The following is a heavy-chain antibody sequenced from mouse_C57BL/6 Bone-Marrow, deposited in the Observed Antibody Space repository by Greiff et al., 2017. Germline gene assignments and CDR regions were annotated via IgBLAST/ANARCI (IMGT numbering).Heavy chain of an antibody. CDR1: GFTFSDYG. D-gene: IGHD1-1*01. V-gene: IGHV5-17*01. Sequence: EVQLQQSGGGLVKPGGSLKLSCAASGFTFSDYGMHWVRQAPEKGLEWVAYISSGSSTIYYADTVKGRFTISRDNAKNTLFLQMTSLRSEDTAMYYCATNYYGSSWYFDVWGTGTTVTVSS. J-gene: IGHJ1*03. CDR2: ISSGSSTI. CDR3: ATNYYGSSWYFDV.